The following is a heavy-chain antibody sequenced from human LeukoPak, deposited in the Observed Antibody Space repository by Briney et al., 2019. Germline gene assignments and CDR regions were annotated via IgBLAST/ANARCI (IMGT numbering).Heavy chain of an antibody. V-gene: IGHV4-39*07. J-gene: IGHJ4*02. CDR2: IYYSGST. CDR3: TRELSGSQDS. D-gene: IGHD3-22*01. Sequence: PSETLPLTCTVSGGSISSSSYYWGWIRQPPGKGLEWIGSIYYSGSTYNNPSLKSRVTISIDTSKNQFSLNLSSVTAADTAVYYCTRELSGSQDSWGQGTLVTVSS. CDR1: GGSISSSSYY.